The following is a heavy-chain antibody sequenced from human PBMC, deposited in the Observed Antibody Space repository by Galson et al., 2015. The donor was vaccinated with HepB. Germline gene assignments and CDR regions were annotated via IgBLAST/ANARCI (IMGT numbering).Heavy chain of an antibody. CDR1: GYSFTSYW. D-gene: IGHD3-10*01. CDR2: IDPSDSYI. CDR3: ATPGYGSGSSIPKY. J-gene: IGHJ4*02. V-gene: IGHV5-10-1*01. Sequence: QSGAEVKEPGESLRISCKGSGYSFTSYWITWVRQMPGKGLEWMGRIDPSDSYINYSPSFQGHVTISADKSISTAYLQWSSLRASDTGMYYCATPGYGSGSSIPKYWGQGTLVTVSS.